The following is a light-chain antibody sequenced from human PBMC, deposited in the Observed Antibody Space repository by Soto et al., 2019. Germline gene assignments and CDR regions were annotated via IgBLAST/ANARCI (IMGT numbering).Light chain of an antibody. CDR2: DVS. CDR1: SSDVGGYNY. J-gene: IGLJ1*01. CDR3: SSYTSSSTLV. V-gene: IGLV2-14*01. Sequence: LTQPASVSGSPVQSITISCTGTSSDVGGYNYVSWYQQHPGKAPKLMIYDVSNRPSGVSNRFSGSKSGNTASLTISGLQAEDEADYYCSSYTSSSTLVFGTGTKVTV.